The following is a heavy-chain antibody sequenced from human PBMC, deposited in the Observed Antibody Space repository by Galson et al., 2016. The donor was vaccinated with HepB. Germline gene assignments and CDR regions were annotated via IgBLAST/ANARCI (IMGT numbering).Heavy chain of an antibody. V-gene: IGHV6-1*01. CDR1: GDSVSSNTAA. J-gene: IGHJ4*02. CDR3: ARDPKFQIYCPSTSDCYAQAFFFDI. CDR2: THYRSKWNT. Sequence: CAISGDSVSSNTAAWNWIRQSPSRGLERLGRTHYRSKWNTDYAISMKTRMTINVDASRNQFSLQLDSVTPEDAAVYYCARDPKFQIYCPSTSDCYAQAFFFDIWGQGTLVSVSS. D-gene: IGHD5/OR15-5a*01.